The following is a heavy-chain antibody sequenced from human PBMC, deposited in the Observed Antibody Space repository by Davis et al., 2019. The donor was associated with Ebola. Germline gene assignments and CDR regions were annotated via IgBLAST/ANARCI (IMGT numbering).Heavy chain of an antibody. CDR2: IIPIFGTA. J-gene: IGHJ2*01. CDR1: GCIFSSYA. CDR3: AREYSKHWYFDL. V-gene: IGHV1-69*13. D-gene: IGHD6-13*01. Sequence: SVKVSCKASGCIFSSYAISWVRQAPGQGLEWMGGIIPIFGTANYAQKFQGRVTITADDSTSTAYMELSSLRSEDTAVYYCAREYSKHWYFDLWGRRTLVTVSS.